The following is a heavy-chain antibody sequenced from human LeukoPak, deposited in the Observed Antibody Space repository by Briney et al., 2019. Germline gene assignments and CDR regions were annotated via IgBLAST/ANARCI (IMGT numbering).Heavy chain of an antibody. V-gene: IGHV3-30*02. CDR3: AKEYCSSTSCYRNYYYMGV. J-gene: IGHJ6*03. Sequence: GGSLRLSCAASGFTFSSYGMHWVRQAPGKGLEGVAFIRYDGSNKYYADSVKGRFTISRDNSKNTLYLQMNSLRAEDTAVYYCAKEYCSSTSCYRNYYYMGVWGKGTTVTVSS. CDR1: GFTFSSYG. D-gene: IGHD2-2*01. CDR2: IRYDGSNK.